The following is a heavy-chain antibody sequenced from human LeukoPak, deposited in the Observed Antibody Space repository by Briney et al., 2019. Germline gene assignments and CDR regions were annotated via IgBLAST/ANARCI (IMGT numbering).Heavy chain of an antibody. V-gene: IGHV4-39*07. J-gene: IGHJ4*02. Sequence: SETLSLTCTVSGGSISSSSYYWGWIRQPPGKGLEWIGSIYYSGSTYYNPSLKSRVTISVDTSKNQFSLKLSSVTAADTAVYYCARVIIIWRYFDYWGQGALVTVSS. D-gene: IGHD2/OR15-2a*01. CDR1: GGSISSSSYY. CDR3: ARVIIIWRYFDY. CDR2: IYYSGST.